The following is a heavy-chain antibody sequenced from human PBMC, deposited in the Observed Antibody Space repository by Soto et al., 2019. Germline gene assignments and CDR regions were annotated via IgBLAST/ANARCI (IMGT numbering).Heavy chain of an antibody. CDR1: GGSISSSTYY. D-gene: IGHD2-21*02. CDR3: ARHIVVVTAIPLDAFDI. V-gene: IGHV4-39*01. Sequence: SETLSLTCTVSGGSISSSTYYWGWMRQPPGKGLEWIASFFIGGNTYYNPSLKSRVTISVDTSKNQFSLKLSSVTAADTAVYFCARHIVVVTAIPLDAFDIWGQGTMVTVSS. CDR2: FFIGGNT. J-gene: IGHJ3*02.